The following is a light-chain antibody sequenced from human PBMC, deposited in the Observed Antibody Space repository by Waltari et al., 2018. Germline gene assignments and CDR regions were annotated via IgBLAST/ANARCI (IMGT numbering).Light chain of an antibody. J-gene: IGKJ3*01. Sequence: DIQVTQSPSSLSASVGDRVRITCRASQTINYYLNWYQQKPGKAPKLLIYAASRLQSGVPSRFSGSGSGTDFTLVISNLQAEDFATYYCQQSYSIPFTFGPGTKVDIK. CDR3: QQSYSIPFT. V-gene: IGKV1-39*01. CDR2: AAS. CDR1: QTINYY.